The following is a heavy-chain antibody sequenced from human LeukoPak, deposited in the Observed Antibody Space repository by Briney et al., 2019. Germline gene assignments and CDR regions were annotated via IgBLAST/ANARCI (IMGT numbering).Heavy chain of an antibody. D-gene: IGHD3-22*01. CDR1: GGSISSYY. V-gene: IGHV4-4*07. Sequence: SETLSLTCTVSGGSISSYYWSWIRQPAGKGLEWIGRIYTSGSTNYNPSLKSRVTISVDTSKNQFSLKLSSVTAADTAVYYCARDRPPSYYDSSGYSDWGQGTLVTVSS. CDR3: ARDRPPSYYDSSGYSD. CDR2: IYTSGST. J-gene: IGHJ4*02.